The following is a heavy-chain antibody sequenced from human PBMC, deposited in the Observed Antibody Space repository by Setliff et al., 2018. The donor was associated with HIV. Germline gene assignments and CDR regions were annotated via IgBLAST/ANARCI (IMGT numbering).Heavy chain of an antibody. V-gene: IGHV4-4*08. CDR2: IYYSGTT. CDR3: ARERLSRLGFDY. D-gene: IGHD1-1*01. CDR1: GVSITNNY. J-gene: IGHJ4*02. Sequence: SETLSLTCSVSGVSITNNYWTWIRQPPGKGLEWIGFIYYSGTTNYNPSLKSRVTISVDTSKNQFSLKLSSVTAADTAVYYCARERLSRLGFDYWGQGTLVTVSS.